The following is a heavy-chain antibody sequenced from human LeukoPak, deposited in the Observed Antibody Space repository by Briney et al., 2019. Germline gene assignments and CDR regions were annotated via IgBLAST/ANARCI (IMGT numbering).Heavy chain of an antibody. CDR2: INPNSGGT. D-gene: IGHD2-15*01. CDR1: GYTFTGYY. Sequence: GASVKVSCKASGYTFTGYYMHWVRQAPGQGLEWMGWINPNSGGTNYAQKFQGWVTMTRDTSISTAYMELSRLRSDDTAVYYCARGYCSGGSCYFEGSDYWGQGTLVTVSP. J-gene: IGHJ4*02. CDR3: ARGYCSGGSCYFEGSDY. V-gene: IGHV1-2*04.